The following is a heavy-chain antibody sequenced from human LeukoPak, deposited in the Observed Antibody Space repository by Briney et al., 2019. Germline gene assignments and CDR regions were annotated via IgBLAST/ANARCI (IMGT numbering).Heavy chain of an antibody. CDR3: ARVPSWKGYMDV. D-gene: IGHD1-1*01. CDR1: GGSISNKY. J-gene: IGHJ6*03. CDR2: IYYSGST. V-gene: IGHV4-59*01. Sequence: SETLSLTCTVSGGSISNKYWSWIRQPPGKGLEWIGYIYYSGSTNYNPSLKSRVTILVDTSKNQFSLKLSSVTAADTAVYYCARVPSWKGYMDVWGKGTTVTVSS.